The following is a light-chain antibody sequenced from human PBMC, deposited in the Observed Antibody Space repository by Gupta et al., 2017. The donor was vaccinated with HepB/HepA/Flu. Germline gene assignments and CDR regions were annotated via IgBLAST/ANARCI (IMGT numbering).Light chain of an antibody. CDR3: QHRFNSPT. J-gene: IGKJ4*01. CDR1: QSVSSY. V-gene: IGKV3-11*01. CDR2: DAS. Sequence: EIVLTQSPATLSLSPGERATLSCRASQSVSSYLAWYQQKPGQAPRLLIYDASNRATGIPARFSGSGSGTDFTLTINNLEPEDFAVYYCQHRFNSPTFGGGTKVEI.